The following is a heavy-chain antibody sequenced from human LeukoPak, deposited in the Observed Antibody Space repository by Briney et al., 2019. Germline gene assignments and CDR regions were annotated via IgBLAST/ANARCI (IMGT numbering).Heavy chain of an antibody. CDR3: ARGWGMATTNWGY. CDR2: INHSGSA. D-gene: IGHD5-24*01. Sequence: SETLSLTCAVYGGSFCGYFWTWLRQPLGNRLDWIGEINHSGSANNNPSLRSRVTVSVDTSKNQFSLRLTSVTAADTAVYYCARGWGMATTNWGYWSQGTLVTVSS. V-gene: IGHV4-34*01. J-gene: IGHJ4*02. CDR1: GGSFCGYF.